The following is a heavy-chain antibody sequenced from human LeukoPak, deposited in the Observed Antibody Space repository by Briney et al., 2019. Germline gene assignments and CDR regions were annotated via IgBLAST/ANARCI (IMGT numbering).Heavy chain of an antibody. Sequence: ASVKVSCKASGYTFTDYYLHWVRQAPGQGLEWMGWINPNSGGTNYAQKFQGRVTMTRDTSISTAYMELSRLRSDDTAVYYCARSWVGASVDYWGQGTLVTVSS. CDR3: ARSWVGASVDY. J-gene: IGHJ4*02. CDR2: INPNSGGT. V-gene: IGHV1-2*02. D-gene: IGHD1-26*01. CDR1: GYTFTDYY.